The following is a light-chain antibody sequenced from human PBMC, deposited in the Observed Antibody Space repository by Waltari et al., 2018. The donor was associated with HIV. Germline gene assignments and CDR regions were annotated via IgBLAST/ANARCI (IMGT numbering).Light chain of an antibody. CDR3: ATWDDILSGYL. Sequence: QSVPTQPPSASGTPGQRVAISCSGSNSNIGSNFVYWYQQLPGTAPKLRIYTDNARPAGFPERFSASKSGSSSSLAISGVRSEDEAEYYCATWDDILSGYLFGTGTKVTVL. CDR1: NSNIGSNF. V-gene: IGLV1-47*01. CDR2: TDN. J-gene: IGLJ1*01.